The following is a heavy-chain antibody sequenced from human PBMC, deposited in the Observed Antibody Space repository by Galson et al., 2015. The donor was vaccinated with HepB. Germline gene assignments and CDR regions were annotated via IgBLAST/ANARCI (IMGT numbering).Heavy chain of an antibody. CDR3: ARATVTTVTYY. CDR1: GFPFSSYA. CDR2: ISGSGGST. J-gene: IGHJ4*02. V-gene: IGHV3-23*01. D-gene: IGHD4-17*01. Sequence: SLRLSCAASGFPFSSYAMSWVRQAPGKGLEWVSAISGSGGSTYYADSVKGRFTISRDNSKNTLYLQMNSLRAEDTAVYYCARATVTTVTYYWGQGTLVTVSS.